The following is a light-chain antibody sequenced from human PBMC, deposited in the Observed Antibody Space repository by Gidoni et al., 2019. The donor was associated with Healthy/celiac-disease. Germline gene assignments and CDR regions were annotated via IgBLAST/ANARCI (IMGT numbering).Light chain of an antibody. CDR1: QGISSD. J-gene: IGKJ2*01. CDR3: QQYYSYPPT. Sequence: AIRMTQSPSSFSASTGDRVTITCRASQGISSDLAWYQQKPGKAPKLLIYAASTLQSGVPSRFSGSGSGTDCTLTSSCLQSEDFATYYCQQYYSYPPTFGQGTKLEIK. CDR2: AAS. V-gene: IGKV1-8*01.